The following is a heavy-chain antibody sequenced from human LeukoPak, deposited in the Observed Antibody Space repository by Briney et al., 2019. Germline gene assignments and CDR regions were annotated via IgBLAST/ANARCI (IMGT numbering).Heavy chain of an antibody. D-gene: IGHD4-17*01. V-gene: IGHV4-39*07. CDR3: ARRTYGVGYDAFDI. J-gene: IGHJ3*02. CDR2: INHSGST. Sequence: PSETLSLTCTVSGGSISSSSYYWSWIRQPPGKGLEWIGEINHSGSTDYNPSLRSRVTISVDTSKNQFSLKLSSVTAADTAVYYCARRTYGVGYDAFDIWGQGTMVTVSS. CDR1: GGSISSSSYY.